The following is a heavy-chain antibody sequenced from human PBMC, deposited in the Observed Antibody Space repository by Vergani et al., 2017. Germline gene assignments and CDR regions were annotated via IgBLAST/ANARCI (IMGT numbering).Heavy chain of an antibody. J-gene: IGHJ6*02. Sequence: QVQLVQSGAEVKKPGASVKVSCKASGYTFTSYYMHWVRQAPGQGLEWMGWISAYNGNTNYAQKLQGRVTMTTDTSTSTAYMELRSLRSDDTAVYYCAREKGMSSGWSLYYYYGMDVWGQGTTVTVSS. CDR3: AREKGMSSGWSLYYYYGMDV. CDR2: ISAYNGNT. V-gene: IGHV1-18*04. CDR1: GYTFTSYY. D-gene: IGHD6-19*01.